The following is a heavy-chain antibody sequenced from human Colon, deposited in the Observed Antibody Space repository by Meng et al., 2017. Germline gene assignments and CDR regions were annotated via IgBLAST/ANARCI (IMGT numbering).Heavy chain of an antibody. CDR3: ARNGMEADVFNGFDS. Sequence: GASLKISCAASGFIFSSYGMNWVRQAPGKGLEYVSGISNNGGSTYYAKSVKGRFTISRDNTKNTLYLQMGSLRAEDTAVYYCARNGMEADVFNGFDSWGQGTMVTVSS. CDR2: ISNNGGST. J-gene: IGHJ5*01. V-gene: IGHV3-64*01. D-gene: IGHD6-13*01. CDR1: GFIFSSYG.